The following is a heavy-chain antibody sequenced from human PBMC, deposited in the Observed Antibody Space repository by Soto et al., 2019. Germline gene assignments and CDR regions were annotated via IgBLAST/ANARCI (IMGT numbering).Heavy chain of an antibody. CDR3: ARATYYYDSSGYYVVDFDY. Sequence: SETLSLTCTVSGGSFSSGGHYWSWIRQHTGKGLEWIGYIYYSGSTYHNPSLKSRVTISVDTSKNQFSLKLRSVTAADTAVYYCARATYYYDSSGYYVVDFDYWGQGTLVTVSS. V-gene: IGHV4-31*03. CDR2: IYYSGST. CDR1: GGSFSSGGHY. J-gene: IGHJ4*02. D-gene: IGHD3-22*01.